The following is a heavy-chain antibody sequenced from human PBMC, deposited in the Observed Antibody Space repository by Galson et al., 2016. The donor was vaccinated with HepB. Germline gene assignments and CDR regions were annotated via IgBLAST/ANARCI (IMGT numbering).Heavy chain of an antibody. CDR1: GFTFDDYA. CDR2: VTWNSENI. J-gene: IGHJ4*02. CDR3: ARLYGDVTLFDY. Sequence: SLRLSCAASGFTFDDYAMHWVRQVSGRGLEWVSGVTWNSENIGYADSVKGRFTISRDNANNSLYLQMNSLRVDDTAVYYCARLYGDVTLFDYWGQGTLVTVSS. V-gene: IGHV3-9*01. D-gene: IGHD4-17*01.